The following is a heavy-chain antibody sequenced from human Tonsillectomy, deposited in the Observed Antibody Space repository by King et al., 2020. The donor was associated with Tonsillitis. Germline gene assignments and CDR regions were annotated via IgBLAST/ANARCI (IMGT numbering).Heavy chain of an antibody. V-gene: IGHV4-39*01. Sequence: LQLQESGPGLVKPSETLSLTCTVSGGSISRNFYYWGWIRQPPGKGLEWIGSIYHSGSTAYNPSLKSRVTISVDTSKNQFSLKLSSVTAADTAVYYCARQSGRSVFDYWGQGTLVTVSS. CDR1: GGSISRNFYY. D-gene: IGHD6-19*01. CDR3: ARQSGRSVFDY. J-gene: IGHJ4*02. CDR2: IYHSGST.